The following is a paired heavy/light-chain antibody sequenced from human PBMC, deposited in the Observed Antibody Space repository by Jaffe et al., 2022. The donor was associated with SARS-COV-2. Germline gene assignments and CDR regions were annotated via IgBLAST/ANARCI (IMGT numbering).Light chain of an antibody. CDR2: YAS. J-gene: IGKJ4*01. CDR3: HQSSSFPLT. Sequence: EIVLTQSPGFQSVTPKEKVTITCRASESIGRTLHWYQQKPGQSPKLLIKYASQSISGVPSRFSGSGSGTDFTLTINSLEAEDAATYYCHQSSSFPLTFGGGTKVEIK. CDR1: ESIGRT. V-gene: IGKV6-21*02.
Heavy chain of an antibody. CDR1: GGSISNGGHY. Sequence: QVQLRESGPGLVKPSQTLSLTCTVSGGSISNGGHYWSWVRQYPGKGLEWIGYIFYSASPYYNPSLRSRLTISVDTSKNQISLNLTSVTAADTAVYYCARVPGPTDGLDVWGQGTMVIVSS. V-gene: IGHV4-31*03. CDR2: IFYSASP. J-gene: IGHJ3*01. CDR3: ARVPGPTDGLDV.